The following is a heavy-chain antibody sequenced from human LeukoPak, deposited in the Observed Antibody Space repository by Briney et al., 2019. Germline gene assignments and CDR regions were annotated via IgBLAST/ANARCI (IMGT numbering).Heavy chain of an antibody. D-gene: IGHD4/OR15-4a*01. V-gene: IGHV4-34*01. CDR2: INHSGST. J-gene: IGHJ5*02. CDR3: ARAKIGLWRRFDP. CDR1: GGSISGYY. Sequence: SETLSLTCIVSGGSISGYYWSWIRQPPGKGLEWIGEINHSGSTNYNPSLKSRVTISVDTSKNQFSLKLSSVTAADTAVYYCARAKIGLWRRFDPWGQGTLVTVSS.